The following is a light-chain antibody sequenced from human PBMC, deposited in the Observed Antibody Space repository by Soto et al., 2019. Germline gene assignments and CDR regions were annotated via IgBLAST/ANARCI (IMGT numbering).Light chain of an antibody. CDR3: QSYDSSLSAL. J-gene: IGLJ3*02. V-gene: IGLV1-40*01. CDR1: ISNIGAGYD. Sequence: QSVLTQPPSVSGAPGQRVTISCTGSISNIGAGYDVHWYQQLPGTAPKLLIYGNSNRPSGVPDRFSGSKSGTSASLAITGLQAEDEADYYSQSYDSSLSALFGGGTKLTVL. CDR2: GNS.